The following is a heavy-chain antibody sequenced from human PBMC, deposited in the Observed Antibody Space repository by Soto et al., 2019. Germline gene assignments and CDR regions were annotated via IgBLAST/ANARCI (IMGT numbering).Heavy chain of an antibody. Sequence: PGGSLRLSCASSGFTFSSYAMHWVRQAPGKGLEWVAVISYDGSNKYYADSVKGRFTISRDNSKNTLYLQMNSLRAEDTAVYYCARVPGYYDSSGYQYFDYWGQGTLVTVSS. CDR1: GFTFSSYA. CDR3: ARVPGYYDSSGYQYFDY. D-gene: IGHD3-22*01. V-gene: IGHV3-30-3*01. J-gene: IGHJ4*02. CDR2: ISYDGSNK.